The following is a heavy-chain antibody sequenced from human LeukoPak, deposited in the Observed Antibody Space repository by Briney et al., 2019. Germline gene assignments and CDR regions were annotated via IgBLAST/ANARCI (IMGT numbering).Heavy chain of an antibody. CDR3: ARDRVYYDSSGYYLSAFDI. V-gene: IGHV1-18*01. CDR1: GYTFTSYG. CDR2: ISAYNGNT. D-gene: IGHD3-22*01. Sequence: GASVKVSCKASGYTFTSYGISWVRQAPGQGLEWMGWISAYNGNTNYAQKLQGRVIMTTDTSTSTAYMELRSLRSDDTAVYYCARDRVYYDSSGYYLSAFDIWGQGTMVTVSS. J-gene: IGHJ3*02.